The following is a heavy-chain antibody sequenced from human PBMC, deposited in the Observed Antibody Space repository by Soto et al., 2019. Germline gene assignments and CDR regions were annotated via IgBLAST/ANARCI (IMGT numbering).Heavy chain of an antibody. D-gene: IGHD2-2*01. J-gene: IGHJ6*02. CDR3: ARDVYGSSTSGYYYYGMDV. CDR1: GGSISSYY. Sequence: PSVTLSLTCTVSGGSISSYYWSWIRQPAGQGLELIGRIYTSGSTDHNPSLKSRVTMSVDTSKNQFSLKLSSVSAADTAVYYCARDVYGSSTSGYYYYGMDVWGQGTTVTVSS. V-gene: IGHV4-4*07. CDR2: IYTSGST.